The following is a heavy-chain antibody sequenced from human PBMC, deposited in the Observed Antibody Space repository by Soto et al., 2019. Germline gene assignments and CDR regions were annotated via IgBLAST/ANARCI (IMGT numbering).Heavy chain of an antibody. Sequence: GGSLRLSCAASGFTFSSYGMHWVRQAPGKGLEWVAVISYDGSNKYYADSVKGRFTISRDNSKNTLYLQMNSLRAEDTAVYYCAKTYYDFWSGYFDYWGQGTLVTVSS. CDR2: ISYDGSNK. J-gene: IGHJ4*02. CDR1: GFTFSSYG. V-gene: IGHV3-30*18. D-gene: IGHD3-3*01. CDR3: AKTYYDFWSGYFDY.